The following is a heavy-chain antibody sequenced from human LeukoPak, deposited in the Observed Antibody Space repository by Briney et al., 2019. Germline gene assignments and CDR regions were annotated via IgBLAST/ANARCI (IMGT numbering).Heavy chain of an antibody. J-gene: IGHJ4*02. CDR3: ARVGEFGINSAMVLPD. Sequence: GASVKVSCKVSGGTFSSYGFSWVRQAPGQGLEWMGGIIPLFRRANYAQKFQDRLTITADESTTEVYMELTRLKSDDTAIYYCARVGEFGINSAMVLPDWGQGSLVTVSS. D-gene: IGHD3-16*01. V-gene: IGHV1-69*13. CDR1: GGTFSSYG. CDR2: IIPLFRRA.